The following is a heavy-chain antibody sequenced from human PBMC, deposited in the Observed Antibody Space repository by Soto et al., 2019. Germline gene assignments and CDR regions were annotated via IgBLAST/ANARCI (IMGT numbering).Heavy chain of an antibody. CDR1: GDRVSSNSAA. D-gene: IGHD6-13*01. V-gene: IGHV6-1*01. CDR3: ARGRAAAAYGMDV. CDR2: TYYRSKWYN. Sequence: SHTLSLTCAISGDRVSSNSAAWNLIRQSPSRGLEWLGRTYYRSKWYNDYAVSVKSRITINPDTSKNQFSLQLNSVTPEDTAVYYCARGRAAAAYGMDVWGQGTTVTVSS. J-gene: IGHJ6*02.